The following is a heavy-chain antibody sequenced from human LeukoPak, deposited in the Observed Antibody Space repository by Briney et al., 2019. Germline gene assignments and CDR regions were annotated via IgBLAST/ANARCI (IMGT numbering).Heavy chain of an antibody. D-gene: IGHD1-7*01. CDR1: GFTFSRYW. CDR3: ARENYAYYGMDV. J-gene: IGHJ6*04. CDR2: INGDGSST. V-gene: IGHV3-74*01. Sequence: GGSLRLPYAASGFTFSRYWMHWVRQAPGKGLVWVSLINGDGSSTTYADSVKGRFTISRDNAKNTLYLQMNSLRAEDTAVYYCARENYAYYGMDVWGKGTTVTVSS.